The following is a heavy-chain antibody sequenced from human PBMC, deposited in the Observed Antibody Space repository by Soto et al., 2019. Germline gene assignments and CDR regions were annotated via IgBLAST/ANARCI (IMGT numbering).Heavy chain of an antibody. D-gene: IGHD6-13*01. V-gene: IGHV4-30-4*01. Sequence: PSETLSLTCTVSGGSISSGDYYWSWIRQPPGKGLEWIGYIYCSGSTYYNPSLKSRVTISVDTSKNQFSLKLSSVTAADTAVYYCARERPDGSRLDPWGQGTPVTVSS. CDR3: ARERPDGSRLDP. CDR2: IYCSGST. CDR1: GGSISSGDYY. J-gene: IGHJ5*02.